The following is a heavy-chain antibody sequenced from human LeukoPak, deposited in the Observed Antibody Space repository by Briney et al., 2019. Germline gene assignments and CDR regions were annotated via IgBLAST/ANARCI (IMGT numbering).Heavy chain of an antibody. Sequence: GGSLRLSCAASGFTFTSYGMHWVRQAPGRGLEWVAIISYDGSLKNYADSVKGRFIISRDNSRNTLYLQMNNLRAEDTAVYYCAKALAYSSGYLKWGENSEDYYYYYAMDVWGQGTTVTVSS. V-gene: IGHV3-30*18. CDR1: GFTFTSYG. J-gene: IGHJ6*02. CDR2: ISYDGSLK. CDR3: AKALAYSSGYLKWGENSEDYYYYYAMDV. D-gene: IGHD6-19*01.